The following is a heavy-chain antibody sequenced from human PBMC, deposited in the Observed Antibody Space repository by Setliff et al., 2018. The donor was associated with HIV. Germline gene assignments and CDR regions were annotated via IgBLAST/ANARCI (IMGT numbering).Heavy chain of an antibody. D-gene: IGHD3-10*01. CDR3: ARVERITMVRGGYMDV. V-gene: IGHV1-18*01. CDR1: GYTFTNYG. J-gene: IGHJ6*03. CDR2: ISAYNGNT. Sequence: ASVKVSCKPSGYTFTNYGISWVRQAPGQGLEWMGWISAYNGNTNYAQKLQGRVTMTTDTSTSTAYMELRSLRSDDTAVYYCARVERITMVRGGYMDVWGKGTTVTVSS.